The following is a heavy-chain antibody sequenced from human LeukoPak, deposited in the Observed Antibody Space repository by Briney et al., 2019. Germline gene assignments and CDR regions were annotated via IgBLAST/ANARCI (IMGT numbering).Heavy chain of an antibody. Sequence: GASVKVSCKASGYTFTSYGISWVRQAPGQGLEWMGWISAYNGNTNYAQKLQGRVAMTTDTSTSTAYMELRSLRSDDTAVYYCARDSYYDILTGYYSGAFDIWGQGTVVTVSS. D-gene: IGHD3-9*01. CDR3: ARDSYYDILTGYYSGAFDI. CDR2: ISAYNGNT. CDR1: GYTFTSYG. V-gene: IGHV1-18*01. J-gene: IGHJ3*02.